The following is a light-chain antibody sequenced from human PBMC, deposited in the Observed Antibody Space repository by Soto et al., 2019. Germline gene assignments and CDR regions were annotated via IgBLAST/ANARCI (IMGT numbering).Light chain of an antibody. CDR3: QQYGGSPPLT. Sequence: EIVLTQFPGTLSLSPGERATLSCRASQSVSSNYLAWYQEKPGQAPRLLIYDVSTRSTGIPDRFSGSGSGTDFPLTISRLESEDFAVYYCQQYGGSPPLTFGQGTEVEIK. V-gene: IGKV3-20*01. J-gene: IGKJ2*01. CDR1: QSVSSNY. CDR2: DVS.